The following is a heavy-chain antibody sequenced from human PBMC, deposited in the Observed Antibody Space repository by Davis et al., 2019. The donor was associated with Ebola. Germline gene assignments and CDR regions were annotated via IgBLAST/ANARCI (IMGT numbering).Heavy chain of an antibody. CDR3: ASARIAAAAFDP. CDR2: ISSSSSYI. D-gene: IGHD6-13*01. Sequence: GESLKISCAASGFTFSSYSMNWVRQAPGKGLEWVSSISSSSSYIYYADSVKGRFTISRDNAKNSLYLQMNSLRAEDTAVFYCASARIAAAAFDPWGQGTLVTVSS. CDR1: GFTFSSYS. J-gene: IGHJ5*02. V-gene: IGHV3-21*01.